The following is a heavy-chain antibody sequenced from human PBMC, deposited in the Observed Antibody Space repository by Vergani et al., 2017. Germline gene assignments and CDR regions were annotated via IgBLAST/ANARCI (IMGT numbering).Heavy chain of an antibody. CDR1: GFTFSSYS. D-gene: IGHD5-12*01. J-gene: IGHJ4*02. CDR2: ISSRSSTI. V-gene: IGHV3-48*04. Sequence: EVQLVESGGGLVQPGGSLRLSCAASGFTFSSYSMNWVRRARGKGVEGVSYISSRSSTIYYADSVKGRFNISRYNVKNSLYLPMNSLRAEDTAVYYCARDVEVATLPRAFDYWGQGTLVTVSS. CDR3: ARDVEVATLPRAFDY.